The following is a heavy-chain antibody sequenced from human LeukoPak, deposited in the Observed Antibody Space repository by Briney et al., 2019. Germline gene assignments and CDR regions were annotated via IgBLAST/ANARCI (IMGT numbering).Heavy chain of an antibody. Sequence: ASVKVSCKASRFTLTGYYIHWVRQPPEEGLEWMGWINTNSGGTNYAQKFQGRVTMTRDTSISTVYMELSRLRSDDTALYYCARDVGYAYGPAAYYFDFWGQGTVVTVSS. CDR2: INTNSGGT. V-gene: IGHV1-2*02. D-gene: IGHD3-10*01. J-gene: IGHJ4*02. CDR1: RFTLTGYY. CDR3: ARDVGYAYGPAAYYFDF.